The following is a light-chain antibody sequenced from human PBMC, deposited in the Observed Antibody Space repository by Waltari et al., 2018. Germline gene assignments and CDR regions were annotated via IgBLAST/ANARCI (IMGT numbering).Light chain of an antibody. CDR3: QQYQNWPPWT. J-gene: IGKJ1*01. CDR1: QSVTTK. Sequence: ELVMTQSPAPLSVSPGEGATLSCRASQSVTTKLAWYQLKPGQAHRLLIYGASSRATGIPARFSGSGFETEFTLTISSLQSEDVAVYYCQQYQNWPPWTFGRGTKVEIK. CDR2: GAS. V-gene: IGKV3D-15*01.